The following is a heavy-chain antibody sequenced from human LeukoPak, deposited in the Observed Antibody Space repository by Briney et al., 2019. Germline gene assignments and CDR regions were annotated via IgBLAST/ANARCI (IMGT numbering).Heavy chain of an antibody. Sequence: GGSLRLSCAASGFTFSSYAMSWVRQAPGKGLEWVSTINGGGVNTHYADSVKGRFTISRDNSKNTLYLQMNSLRAEDTAVYYCAKDGVIMVRGVITSTFSYWGQGTLVTVSS. CDR2: INGGGVNT. CDR1: GFTFSSYA. V-gene: IGHV3-23*01. D-gene: IGHD3-10*01. CDR3: AKDGVIMVRGVITSTFSY. J-gene: IGHJ4*02.